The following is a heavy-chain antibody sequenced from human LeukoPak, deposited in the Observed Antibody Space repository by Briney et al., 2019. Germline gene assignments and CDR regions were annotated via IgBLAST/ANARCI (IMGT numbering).Heavy chain of an antibody. V-gene: IGHV4-34*01. CDR2: INHIGST. Sequence: KASETLPLTSAGSGGPTSGYYFSWIRQPPWKGLHWTAEINHIGSTNYYPSVKSRVTISVDTSKNQFSLKLSSVTAADTAVYYCARKPKLPGIGVVHRGYYYYGMDAWGQGTTVTVSS. J-gene: IGHJ6*02. CDR1: GGPTSGYY. CDR3: ARKPKLPGIGVVHRGYYYYGMDA. D-gene: IGHD3-3*01.